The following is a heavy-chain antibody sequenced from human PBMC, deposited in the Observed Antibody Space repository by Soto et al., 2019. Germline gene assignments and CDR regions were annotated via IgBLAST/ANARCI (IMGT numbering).Heavy chain of an antibody. CDR2: INAGNGNT. V-gene: IGHV1-3*01. CDR1: GYTFTSYA. Sequence: ASVKVSCKASGYTFTSYAMHWVRQAPGQRLEWMGWINAGNGNTKYSQKFQGRVTITRDTSASTAYMELSSLRSEDTAVYYCASGGDILTGSPTVGYYYYMDVWGKGSTVTVSS. J-gene: IGHJ6*03. D-gene: IGHD3-9*01. CDR3: ASGGDILTGSPTVGYYYYMDV.